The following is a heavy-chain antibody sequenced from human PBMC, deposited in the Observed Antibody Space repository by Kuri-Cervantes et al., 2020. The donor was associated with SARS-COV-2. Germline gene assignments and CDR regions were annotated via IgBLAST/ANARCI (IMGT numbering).Heavy chain of an antibody. CDR1: GYSISSGYY. J-gene: IGHJ4*02. CDR3: ARVFDYGSGSPRAFDY. Sequence: SETLSLTCAVSGYSISSGYYWGWIRQPPGKGLEWIGSIYHSGSTYYNPSLKSRVTISVDTSKNQFSLKLSSVTAADTAVYYCARVFDYGSGSPRAFDYWGQGTLVTVSS. CDR2: IYHSGST. D-gene: IGHD3-10*01. V-gene: IGHV4-38-2*01.